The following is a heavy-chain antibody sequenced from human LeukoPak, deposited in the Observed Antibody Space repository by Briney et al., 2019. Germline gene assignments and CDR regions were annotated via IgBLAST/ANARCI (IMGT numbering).Heavy chain of an antibody. J-gene: IGHJ4*02. CDR1: GFTFSSYA. CDR3: ARIGYSSSSNDY. Sequence: GGSLRLSCAASGFTFSSYAMHWVRQAPGKGLEWVAVISYDGSNKYYADSVKGRFTISRDNSKNTLYLQMNSLRAEDTAVYYCARIGYSSSSNDYWGQGTLVIVSS. V-gene: IGHV3-30-3*01. D-gene: IGHD6-6*01. CDR2: ISYDGSNK.